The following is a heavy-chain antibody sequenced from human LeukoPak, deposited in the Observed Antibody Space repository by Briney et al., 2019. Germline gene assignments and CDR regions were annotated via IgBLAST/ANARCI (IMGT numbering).Heavy chain of an antibody. CDR3: TRLGIAPRDFDY. J-gene: IGHJ4*02. CDR2: SRDKGNRYTT. D-gene: IGHD6-6*01. V-gene: IGHV3-72*01. CDR1: RFTFSSYS. Sequence: GGSLRLSCAASRFTFSSYSMNWVRQAPGKGLEWVGRSRDKGNRYTTAYAASVRGRFTISRDDSKNSLYLQMNSLKIEDTAVYYCTRLGIAPRDFDYWGQGTLVTVSS.